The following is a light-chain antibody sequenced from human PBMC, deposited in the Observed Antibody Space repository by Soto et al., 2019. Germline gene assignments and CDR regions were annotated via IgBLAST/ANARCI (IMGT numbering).Light chain of an antibody. V-gene: IGLV1-44*01. CDR1: SSNIGRDT. Sequence: QSVLTQPPSASGTPGQRVIISCSGSSSNIGRDTVNWYRQFPGTAPKLLIYSNNQRPSGVPDRFSGSKSGTSASLVISGLQSEDEADYYCAVWDDSLNGLWVFGGGTKVTVL. J-gene: IGLJ3*02. CDR3: AVWDDSLNGLWV. CDR2: SNN.